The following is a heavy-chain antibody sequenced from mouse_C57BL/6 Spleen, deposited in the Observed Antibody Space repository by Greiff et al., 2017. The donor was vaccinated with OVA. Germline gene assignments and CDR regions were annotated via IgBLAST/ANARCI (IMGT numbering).Heavy chain of an antibody. J-gene: IGHJ4*01. D-gene: IGHD2-3*01. CDR2: IYPSDSET. Sequence: VQLQQPGAELVRPGSSVKLSCKASGYTFTSYWMDWVKQRPGQGLEWIGNIYPSDSETHYNQKFKDKATLTVDKSSSTAYMQLSSLTSEDSAVYYCAREDGAMDYWGQGTSVTVSS. V-gene: IGHV1-61*01. CDR3: AREDGAMDY. CDR1: GYTFTSYW.